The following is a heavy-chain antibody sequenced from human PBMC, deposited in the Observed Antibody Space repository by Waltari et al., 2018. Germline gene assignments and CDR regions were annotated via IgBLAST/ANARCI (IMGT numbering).Heavy chain of an antibody. CDR2: IIPISGTA. CDR3: ATFGGNPNWFDP. V-gene: IGHV1-69*01. CDR1: GGAFSTYA. D-gene: IGHD1-1*01. Sequence: QVQLVQSGAEVKNPGSTLKVSCKTSGGAFSTYAISWVRQAPGQGLEWMGIIPISGTADYSQKFQGRITITADESTSTAYMELSGLKSDDTAVYYCATFGGNPNWFDPWGQGTLVTVSS. J-gene: IGHJ5*02.